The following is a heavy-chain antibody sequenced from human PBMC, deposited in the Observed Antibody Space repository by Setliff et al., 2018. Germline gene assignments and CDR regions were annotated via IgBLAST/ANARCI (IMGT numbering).Heavy chain of an antibody. V-gene: IGHV4-34*01. D-gene: IGHD3-3*01. CDR1: GGSFSGYY. CDR2: INHSGST. Sequence: ETLSLTCAVYGGSFSGYYWSWIRQPPGKGLEWIGEINHSGSTNYNPSFKSRVTMSLDKSKNQFSLKLASVTAADTALYYCARIGHFDFWRGFGVGAFDLWGHGSVVTVSS. J-gene: IGHJ3*01. CDR3: ARIGHFDFWRGFGVGAFDL.